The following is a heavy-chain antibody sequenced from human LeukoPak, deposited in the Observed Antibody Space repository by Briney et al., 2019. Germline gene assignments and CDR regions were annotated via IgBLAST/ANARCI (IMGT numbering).Heavy chain of an antibody. J-gene: IGHJ4*02. V-gene: IGHV5-51*01. D-gene: IGHD3-22*01. CDR1: GYRFTNYW. CDR2: IYPGDSDT. CDR3: ARQGVYYSDSSAFYY. Sequence: PGESLKISCKGSGYRFTNYWIGWVRQMPGKGLELMGSIYPGDSDTRYSPSFQGQVTISADKSITTAYLHWSSPKASDTAIYYCARQGVYYSDSSAFYYWGQGTLVTVSS.